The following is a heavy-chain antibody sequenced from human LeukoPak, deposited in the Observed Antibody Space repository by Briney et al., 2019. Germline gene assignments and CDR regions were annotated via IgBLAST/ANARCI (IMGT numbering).Heavy chain of an antibody. CDR2: IIPIFGTV. Sequence: SVKVSCKASGGTFSSYAISWVRQAPGQGLEWMGGIIPIFGTVNYAQKFQGRVTITADESTSTAYMELSSLRSEDTAVYYCARLYTELELRNAFDIWGQGTMVTVSS. D-gene: IGHD1-7*01. J-gene: IGHJ3*02. CDR1: GGTFSSYA. V-gene: IGHV1-69*13. CDR3: ARLYTELELRNAFDI.